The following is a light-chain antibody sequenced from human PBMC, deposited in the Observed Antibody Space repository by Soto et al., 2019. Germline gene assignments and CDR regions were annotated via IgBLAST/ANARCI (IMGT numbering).Light chain of an antibody. J-gene: IGLJ1*01. CDR2: EVT. Sequence: QSALTQPASVSGSPGQSITISCTGTSSDVGDYNYVSWYQQHPGKAPKLLIYEVTDRPSGVSNRFSGSKSGNTASLTISGLRAEDEADYYCTSYTTNGTHYVFGGGTKLTVL. CDR3: TSYTTNGTHYV. V-gene: IGLV2-14*01. CDR1: SSDVGDYNY.